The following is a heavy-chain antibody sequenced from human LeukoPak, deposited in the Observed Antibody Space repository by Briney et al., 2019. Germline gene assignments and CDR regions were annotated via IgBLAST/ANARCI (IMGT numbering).Heavy chain of an antibody. CDR2: IKTDGSST. J-gene: IGHJ4*02. V-gene: IGHV3-74*01. Sequence: GGSLRLSCAASGFTFSSYWMHWVRQVPGKGLMWVSRIKTDGSSTSYADSVKGRCTISRDNSKNTLYLQMNSLRVEDTAVYYCARDSGYYDSSGSLYWGQGTLVTVSS. D-gene: IGHD3-22*01. CDR1: GFTFSSYW. CDR3: ARDSGYYDSSGSLY.